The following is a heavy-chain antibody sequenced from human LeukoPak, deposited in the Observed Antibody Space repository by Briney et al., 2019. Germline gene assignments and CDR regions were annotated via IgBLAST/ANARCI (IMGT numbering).Heavy chain of an antibody. J-gene: IGHJ4*02. CDR1: GYTFTSYG. CDR3: ARGGKSKSYYYDTSGPYYFDY. D-gene: IGHD3-22*01. V-gene: IGHV1-18*03. CDR2: ISAYNGNT. Sequence: ASVKVSCKASGYTFTSYGISWVRQAPGQGLEWMGWISAYNGNTNYAQKLQGRVTMTTDTSTSTAYMELRSLRSDDMAVYYCARGGKSKSYYYDTSGPYYFDYWGQGTLVTVSS.